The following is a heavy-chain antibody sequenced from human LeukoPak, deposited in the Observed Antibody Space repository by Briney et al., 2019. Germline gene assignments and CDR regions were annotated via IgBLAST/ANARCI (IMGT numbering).Heavy chain of an antibody. J-gene: IGHJ3*02. CDR1: GGSVSSGSYY. CDR3: ARGIAVAGTPDAFDI. CDR2: IYYSGST. V-gene: IGHV4-61*01. Sequence: SETLSLTCTVSGGSVSSGSYYWSWIRQPPGKGLEWIGYIYYSGSTNYNPSLKSRVTISVDTSKNQFSLKLSSVTAADTAVYYCARGIAVAGTPDAFDIWGQGTMVTVSS. D-gene: IGHD6-19*01.